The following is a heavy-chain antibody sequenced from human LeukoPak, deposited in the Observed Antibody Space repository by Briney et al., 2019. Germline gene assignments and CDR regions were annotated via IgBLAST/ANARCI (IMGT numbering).Heavy chain of an antibody. Sequence: SEALSLTCAVSGGSINSPKSWSWVRQPPGKGLEWIGDRYHSGGTNYNPSLKSRVTISVDTSKNQFSLELNSVTAADTAVYYCGAYRTLDDAFDIWGQGTLVTVSS. CDR1: GGSINSPKS. V-gene: IGHV4-4*02. J-gene: IGHJ3*02. CDR2: RYHSGGT. CDR3: GAYRTLDDAFDI. D-gene: IGHD3-16*01.